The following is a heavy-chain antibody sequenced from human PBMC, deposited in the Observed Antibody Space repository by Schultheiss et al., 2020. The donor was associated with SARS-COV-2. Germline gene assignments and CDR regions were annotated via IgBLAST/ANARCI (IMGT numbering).Heavy chain of an antibody. CDR2: IYTSGST. V-gene: IGHV4-4*07. CDR3: AREQRIWGETYYYYYMDV. J-gene: IGHJ6*03. Sequence: SETLSLTCAVYGGSFSGYYWSWIRQPAGKGLEWIGRIYTSGSTNYNPSLKSRVTISVDTSKNQFSLKLSSVTAADTAVYYCAREQRIWGETYYYYYMDVWGKGTTVTVSS. CDR1: GGSFSGYY. D-gene: IGHD3-16*01.